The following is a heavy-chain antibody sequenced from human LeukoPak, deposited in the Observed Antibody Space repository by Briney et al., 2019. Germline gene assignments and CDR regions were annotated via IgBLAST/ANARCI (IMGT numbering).Heavy chain of an antibody. CDR3: ARSGTWSGYYTGWGYYFDY. V-gene: IGHV1-8*01. D-gene: IGHD3-3*01. Sequence: GASVKVSCKASGYTFTSYDINWVRQATGQGLEWMGWMNPNSGNTGYAQKFQGRVTTTRNTSISTAYMELSSLRAEDMAVYYCARSGTWSGYYTGWGYYFDYWGQGTLVTVSS. J-gene: IGHJ4*02. CDR1: GYTFTSYD. CDR2: MNPNSGNT.